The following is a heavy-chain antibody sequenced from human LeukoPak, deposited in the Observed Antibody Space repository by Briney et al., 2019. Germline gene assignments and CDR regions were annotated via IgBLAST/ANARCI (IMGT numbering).Heavy chain of an antibody. D-gene: IGHD3-3*01. J-gene: IGHJ4*02. CDR3: AKATIFGVVITNSFDY. CDR2: ISYDGSNK. Sequence: QPGRSLRLSCAASGFTFSSYGMHWVRQAPGKGLEWVAVISYDGSNKYYADSVKGRFTISRDNSKNTLYLQMNSLRAEDTAVYYCAKATIFGVVITNSFDYWGQGTLVTVSS. V-gene: IGHV3-30*18. CDR1: GFTFSSYG.